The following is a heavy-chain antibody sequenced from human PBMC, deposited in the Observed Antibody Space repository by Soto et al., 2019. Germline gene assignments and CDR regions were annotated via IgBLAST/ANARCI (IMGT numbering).Heavy chain of an antibody. Sequence: PGGSLRLSCAASGFTFSSYAMSWVRQAPGKGLEWVSAISGSGGSTYYADSVKGRFTISRDNSKNTLYLQMNSLRAEDTAVYYSAKRETSYYYYYMDVWGKGTTVTVSS. CDR2: ISGSGGST. CDR3: AKRETSYYYYYMDV. J-gene: IGHJ6*03. D-gene: IGHD1-26*01. V-gene: IGHV3-23*01. CDR1: GFTFSSYA.